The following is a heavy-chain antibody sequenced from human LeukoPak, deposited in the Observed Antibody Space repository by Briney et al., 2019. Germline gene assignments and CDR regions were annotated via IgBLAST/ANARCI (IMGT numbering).Heavy chain of an antibody. CDR3: ARGGPNHQWFGP. D-gene: IGHD1-14*01. Sequence: SETLSLTCTVSGDSISGYYWSWLRQPPGKGLEWIAFIHSSGTTNYNPSLKSRVSISVDTYNNQFSLNVSSVTPAAPAVYYCARGGPNHQWFGPWGQGTLVPVSP. V-gene: IGHV4-59*01. J-gene: IGHJ5*02. CDR2: IHSSGTT. CDR1: GDSISGYY.